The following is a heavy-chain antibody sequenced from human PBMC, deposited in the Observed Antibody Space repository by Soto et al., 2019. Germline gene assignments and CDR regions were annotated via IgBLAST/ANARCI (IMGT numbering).Heavy chain of an antibody. Sequence: PGESLSLSCTASGFTFSDYDMHWVRQGSGKGLEWVSTIGAARDPYYTGSVKGRFTISRENARNSMFLQMNSVTVGDTAVYYCARVRSYSYGQGYGMDVWGQGTTVTVSS. D-gene: IGHD5-18*01. CDR1: GFTFSDYD. J-gene: IGHJ6*02. V-gene: IGHV3-13*05. CDR2: IGAARDP. CDR3: ARVRSYSYGQGYGMDV.